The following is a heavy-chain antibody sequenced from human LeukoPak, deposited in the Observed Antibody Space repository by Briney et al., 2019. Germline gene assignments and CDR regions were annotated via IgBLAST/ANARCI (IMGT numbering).Heavy chain of an antibody. CDR1: GYTFTSYY. J-gene: IGHJ4*02. Sequence: ASVKVSCKASGYTFTSYYMHWVRQAPGQGLEWMGIINPSGGSTSYAQKFQGRVTMTRDTSTSTVYMELSSLRSEDTAVYYCARERPNKSMVRGAAFDYWGQGTLVTVSS. D-gene: IGHD3-10*01. CDR2: INPSGGST. V-gene: IGHV1-46*01. CDR3: ARERPNKSMVRGAAFDY.